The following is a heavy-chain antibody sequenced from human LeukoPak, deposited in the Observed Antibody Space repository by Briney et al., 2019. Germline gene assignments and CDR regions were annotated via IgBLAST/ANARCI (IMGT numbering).Heavy chain of an antibody. J-gene: IGHJ6*02. V-gene: IGHV3-21*01. CDR1: GFTFSSYS. CDR2: ISSSSSYI. CDR3: ARADSSSWYYYYYGMDV. Sequence: PGGSLRLSCAASGFTFSSYSMNWVRQAPGKGLEWVSSISSSSSYIYYADSVKGRFTISRDNAKNSLYLQMNSLRAEDTAVYYCARADSSSWYYYYYGMDVWGQGTTVTVPS. D-gene: IGHD6-13*01.